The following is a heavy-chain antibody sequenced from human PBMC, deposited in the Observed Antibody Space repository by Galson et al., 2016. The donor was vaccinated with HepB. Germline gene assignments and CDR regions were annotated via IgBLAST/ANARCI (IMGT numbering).Heavy chain of an antibody. CDR1: GFTFSPYP. CDR3: ARGELERGNNFDS. V-gene: IGHV3-30-3*01. D-gene: IGHD1-1*01. Sequence: SLRLSCAASGFTFSPYPMHWVRQAPGQVLEWVAVISYDGSNTYYADPVKGRFTITRDNSKNTPYLEMNRLTPEDTAVYYCARGELERGNNFDSWGQGTLVTVSS. J-gene: IGHJ4*02. CDR2: ISYDGSNT.